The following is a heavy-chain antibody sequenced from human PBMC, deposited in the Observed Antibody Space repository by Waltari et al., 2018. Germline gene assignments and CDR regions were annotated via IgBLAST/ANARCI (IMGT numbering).Heavy chain of an antibody. CDR1: GFAFSTYA. CDR2: IYGGGSPT. D-gene: IGHD4-4*01. CDR3: AKDLRDYSNDY. Sequence: EVQLLESGGGLVQPGGSLSLCCAASGFAFSTYAMTWVRQAPGKGLEWVSLIYGGGSPTHYADSVKGRFTISRDDSKNTLFLEMNSLRVEDTAVYYCAKDLRDYSNDYWGQGTLVTVSS. J-gene: IGHJ4*02. V-gene: IGHV3-23*03.